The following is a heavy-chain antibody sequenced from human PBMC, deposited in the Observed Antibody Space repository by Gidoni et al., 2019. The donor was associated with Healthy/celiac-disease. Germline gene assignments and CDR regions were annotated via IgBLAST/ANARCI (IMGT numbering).Heavy chain of an antibody. J-gene: IGHJ4*02. V-gene: IGHV4-39*01. CDR2: IYYRWST. D-gene: IGHD3-10*01. CDR1: GGSISSSSYY. Sequence: QLQLQESGPGLVKPPETLSLTCTVSGGSISSSSYYWGWIRQPPGKGLEWIGSIYYRWSTYYHPVLKGRVPIFRETAKNQFSLKPGPGTAGETALYYRSRQSRITIVWGVIPHFDYWGQGTLVTVSS. CDR3: SRQSRITIVWGVIPHFDY.